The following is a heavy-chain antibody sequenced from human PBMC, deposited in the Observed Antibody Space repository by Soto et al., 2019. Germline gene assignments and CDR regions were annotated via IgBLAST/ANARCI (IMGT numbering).Heavy chain of an antibody. J-gene: IGHJ4*02. V-gene: IGHV4-31*02. CDR2: IYHSGST. CDR3: ARGFGSSSWDY. D-gene: IGHD6-13*01. CDR1: GGSISSGDNF. Sequence: SETLSLTCSVSGGSISSGDNFWSWIRQYPGKGLEWIGFIYHSGSTYYNPSLKSRVTISVDTSKKQFSLNLSSVTAEDTAVYYCARGFGSSSWDYWGQGTPVTVSS.